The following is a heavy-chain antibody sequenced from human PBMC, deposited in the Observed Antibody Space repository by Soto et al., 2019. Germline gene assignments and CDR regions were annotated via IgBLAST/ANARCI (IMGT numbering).Heavy chain of an antibody. J-gene: IGHJ6*02. CDR3: ARAGRDPSAPYYGMDV. V-gene: IGHV3-53*01. D-gene: IGHD1-26*01. CDR1: DFTVSINY. CDR2: IYRDGST. Sequence: DVQVMESGGGWIQPGGSLRLSCAATDFTVSINYMSWVRQAPGKGLEWVSMIYRDGSTFYADSVKGRFTISRDSPTNSLYLQMNSLRGEDTAVYFCARAGRDPSAPYYGMDVWGPGTTVTVSS.